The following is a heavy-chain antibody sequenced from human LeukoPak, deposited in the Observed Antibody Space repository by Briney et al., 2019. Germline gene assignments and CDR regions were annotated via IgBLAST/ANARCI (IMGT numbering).Heavy chain of an antibody. V-gene: IGHV1-58*01. Sequence: SVKVSCKASGFTFTSSAVQWVRQARGQRLEWIGWIVVGSGNTNYAQKFQERVTITRDMSTSTAYMELSSLRSEDTAVYYCAALLTAYGGYSYYFDYWGQGTLVTVSS. CDR2: IVVGSGNT. D-gene: IGHD4-23*01. J-gene: IGHJ4*02. CDR3: AALLTAYGGYSYYFDY. CDR1: GFTFTSSA.